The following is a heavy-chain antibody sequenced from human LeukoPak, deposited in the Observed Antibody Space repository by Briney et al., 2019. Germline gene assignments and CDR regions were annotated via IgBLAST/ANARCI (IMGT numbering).Heavy chain of an antibody. D-gene: IGHD3-22*01. V-gene: IGHV3-48*03. J-gene: IGHJ4*02. CDR2: ISGSGTTV. CDR1: GYTFSSYE. Sequence: GGSLRLSCAASGYTFSSYEMNWVRQAPGQGLEWVAYISGSGTTVYYADSVKGRFTISRDNAKNSLFLQMNSLRAEDTADYYCAREKFYDNSGYDYWGQGTLVTVSS. CDR3: AREKFYDNSGYDY.